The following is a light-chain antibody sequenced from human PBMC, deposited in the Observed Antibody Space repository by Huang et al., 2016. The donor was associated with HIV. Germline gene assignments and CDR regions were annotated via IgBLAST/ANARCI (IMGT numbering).Light chain of an antibody. CDR1: QIILYSAKNKNY. CDR2: WAS. V-gene: IGKV4-1*01. Sequence: DIVMTQSPDSLAVSLGERATFNCKSSQIILYSAKNKNYLAWYQQKHGHPPKLLIYWASTREAGVPDRVSGSGSGTDFSLTISSLQAEDVAVYFCQQYFETPLTFGGGTKVEIK. CDR3: QQYFETPLT. J-gene: IGKJ4*01.